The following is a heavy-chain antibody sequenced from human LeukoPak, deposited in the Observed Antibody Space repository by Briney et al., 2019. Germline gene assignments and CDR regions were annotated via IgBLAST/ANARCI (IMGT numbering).Heavy chain of an antibody. CDR1: GFTFDTYW. Sequence: GGSLRLSCAASGFTFDTYWMNWLRQAPGKGLEWVSSMSSSSGLIYYGDSVKGRFTVSRDNAKRSLYLQMNSLRADDTAVYYCAREFDGSASGAGYWGQGTLVTVSS. D-gene: IGHD1-26*01. CDR2: MSSSSGLI. V-gene: IGHV3-21*01. CDR3: AREFDGSASGAGY. J-gene: IGHJ4*02.